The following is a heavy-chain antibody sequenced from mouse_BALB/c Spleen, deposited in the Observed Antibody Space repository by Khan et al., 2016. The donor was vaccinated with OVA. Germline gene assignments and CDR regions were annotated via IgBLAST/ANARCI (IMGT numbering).Heavy chain of an antibody. CDR3: ARAYYYGAWCAY. J-gene: IGHJ3*01. CDR1: GFSLTTYG. V-gene: IGHV2-9*02. Sequence: QVQLKESGPGLVAPSQSLSITCTVSGFSLTTYGVHWVRQPPGKGLEWLGVIWAGGSTNYNSALMSRLSISKDNSKSQAFLKINSMQTEDTAMYYCARAYYYGAWCAYWGQGTLVTVSA. CDR2: IWAGGST. D-gene: IGHD1-1*01.